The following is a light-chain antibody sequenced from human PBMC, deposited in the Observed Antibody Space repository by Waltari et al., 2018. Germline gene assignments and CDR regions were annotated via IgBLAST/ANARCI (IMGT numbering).Light chain of an antibody. J-gene: IGLJ3*02. Sequence: QTVVTQEPSLSVSPGGTVTLTRGLSSRSVSTSYYPSWYQQTPAQAPRPLIYSTNTRSSGVPDRFSGSILGNKAALTITGAQADDECDYHCVLYMGGGIMFGGGTKLTVL. CDR2: STN. V-gene: IGLV8-61*01. CDR1: SRSVSTSYY. CDR3: VLYMGGGIM.